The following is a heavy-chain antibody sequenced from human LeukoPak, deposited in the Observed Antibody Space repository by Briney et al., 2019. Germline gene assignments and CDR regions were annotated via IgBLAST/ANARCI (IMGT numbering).Heavy chain of an antibody. D-gene: IGHD3-16*01. V-gene: IGHV1-69*13. Sequence: SVKVSCKASGGTFSNYAISWVRQAPGQGLEWMGGIIPIFGTANYAQKFQGRVTITADESTSTAYMELSSLRSEDTAVYYCASAIRRRGGRGYFDYWGQGTLVTVSS. J-gene: IGHJ4*02. CDR2: IIPIFGTA. CDR1: GGTFSNYA. CDR3: ASAIRRRGGRGYFDY.